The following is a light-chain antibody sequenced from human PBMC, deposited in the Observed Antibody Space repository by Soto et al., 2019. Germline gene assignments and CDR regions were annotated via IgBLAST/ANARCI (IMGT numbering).Light chain of an antibody. V-gene: IGKV3-20*01. J-gene: IGKJ2*01. CDR1: QSVSSSY. CDR2: RAS. CDR3: QQYGSSPPYT. Sequence: EIVLTQSPGTLSLSPGERATLSCRASQSVSSSYLAWYQQKPGQAPRLLIYRASSRATGIPDRFSGSGSGTDFTLTISRLEAEDCAVYYCQQYGSSPPYTFGQGTKLEIK.